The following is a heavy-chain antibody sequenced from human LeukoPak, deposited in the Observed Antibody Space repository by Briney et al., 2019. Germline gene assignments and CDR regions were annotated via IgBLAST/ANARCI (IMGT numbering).Heavy chain of an antibody. D-gene: IGHD2-2*01. CDR3: TRDCSSTSCSQDYYYYGMDV. CDR2: IRGKAYGGTT. V-gene: IGHV3-49*03. CDR1: DFTFGDYA. J-gene: IGHJ6*02. Sequence: PGGSLGLSCTASDFTFGDYAMSWFRQAPGKGLRWVVFIRGKAYGGTTEYAASVKGRFTISRDDSKSIAYLQMNSLKTEDTAVYYCTRDCSSTSCSQDYYYYGMDVWGQGTTVTVSS.